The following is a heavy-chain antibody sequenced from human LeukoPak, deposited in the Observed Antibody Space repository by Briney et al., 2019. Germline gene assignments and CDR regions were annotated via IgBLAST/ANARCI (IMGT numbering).Heavy chain of an antibody. D-gene: IGHD2-21*02. Sequence: GGSLRLSCAASGFTFSTYAMGWVRQAPGKGLEWVSSINVGGNNAYYADSVKGRLTISRDNSKNTLYLQLTGLRAEDTAVYYCAKDRRLGGDNPFDYWGQGTLVTVSS. CDR1: GFTFSTYA. CDR2: INVGGNNA. V-gene: IGHV3-23*01. J-gene: IGHJ4*02. CDR3: AKDRRLGGDNPFDY.